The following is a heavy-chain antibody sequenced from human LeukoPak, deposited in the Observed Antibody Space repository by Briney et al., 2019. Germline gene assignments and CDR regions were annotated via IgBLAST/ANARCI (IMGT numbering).Heavy chain of an antibody. V-gene: IGHV3-48*03. CDR2: ISSSGSTI. D-gene: IGHD2-15*01. CDR1: GFTFSSYE. J-gene: IGHJ3*02. Sequence: GGSLRLSCAASGFTFSSYEMNWVRQAPGKGLEWVSYISSSGSTIYYADSVKGRFTISRDNAKNSLYLQMNSLRAEDTAVYYCARERAYCSGGSCLQMDAFDIWGQGTMVTVSS. CDR3: ARERAYCSGGSCLQMDAFDI.